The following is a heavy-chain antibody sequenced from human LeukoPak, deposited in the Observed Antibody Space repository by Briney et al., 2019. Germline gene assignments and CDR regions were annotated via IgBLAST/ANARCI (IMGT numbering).Heavy chain of an antibody. CDR2: IKSKTDGGTT. D-gene: IGHD3-9*01. CDR1: GFTFSNAW. J-gene: IGHJ3*02. Sequence: GGSLRLSCAASGFTFSNAWMSWVRQAPGKGLEWVGRIKSKTDGGTTDYAAPVKGRFTISRDDSKNTLYLQMNSLKTEDTAVYYCTTGQRDILTGYYIDAFDIWGQGTMVTVSS. CDR3: TTGQRDILTGYYIDAFDI. V-gene: IGHV3-15*01.